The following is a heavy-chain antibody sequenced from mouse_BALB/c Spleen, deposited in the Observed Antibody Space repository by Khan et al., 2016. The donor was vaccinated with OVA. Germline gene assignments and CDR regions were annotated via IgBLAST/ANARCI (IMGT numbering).Heavy chain of an antibody. CDR3: ARGEDTMITTDGYYFDY. V-gene: IGHV9-1*02. J-gene: IGHJ2*01. CDR2: INTYTGDP. CDR1: GYTFTNYG. D-gene: IGHD2-4*01. Sequence: QIQLVQSGPELKKPGETVKISCKASGYTFTNYGMNWVKQAPGKGLKWMGWINTYTGDPTYADDFKGRFAFSLETSSSTAYLQLNNLKNEDMATYFCARGEDTMITTDGYYFDYWGQGTTLTVSS.